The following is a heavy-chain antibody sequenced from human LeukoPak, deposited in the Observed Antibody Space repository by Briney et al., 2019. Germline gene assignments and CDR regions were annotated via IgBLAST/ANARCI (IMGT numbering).Heavy chain of an antibody. D-gene: IGHD3-16*01. CDR1: GGSISSGGYY. V-gene: IGHV4-30-2*01. CDR2: IYHSGST. J-gene: IGHJ4*02. Sequence: PSETLSLTCTVSGGSISSGGYYWSWIRQPPGKGLEWIGYIYHSGSTYYNPSLKSRVTISVDRSKNQFSLKLSSVTAADTAVYYCARGGSTDPGSTPYFDYWGQGTLVTVSS. CDR3: ARGGSTDPGSTPYFDY.